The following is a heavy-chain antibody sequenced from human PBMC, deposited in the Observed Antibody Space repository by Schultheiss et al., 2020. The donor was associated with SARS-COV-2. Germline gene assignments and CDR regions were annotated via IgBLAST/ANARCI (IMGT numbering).Heavy chain of an antibody. V-gene: IGHV4-38-2*01. Sequence: SQTLSLTCAVSGYSINSGYYWGWIRQPPGKGLEWIGSIYHSGNTYYNPSLKSLVTISLDTSKNQFSLKLSSVTAADTAVYYCARVGRTIFGVSWFDPWGQGTLVTVSS. CDR1: GYSINSGYY. D-gene: IGHD3-3*01. J-gene: IGHJ5*02. CDR3: ARVGRTIFGVSWFDP. CDR2: IYHSGNT.